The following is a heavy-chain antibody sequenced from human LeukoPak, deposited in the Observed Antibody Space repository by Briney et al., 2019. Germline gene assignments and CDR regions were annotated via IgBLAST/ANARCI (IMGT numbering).Heavy chain of an antibody. V-gene: IGHV3-30*03. CDR2: ISNDGVNT. J-gene: IGHJ4*02. CDR3: VREAWDYYDSSALDY. Sequence: PGRSLRLSCAASGFTFSSYGMHWVRQSPGKGLEWVAIISNDGVNTNYADSVKGRFTLSRDNSKNTLHLQMNSLRAEDTAVYYCVREAWDYYDSSALDYWGQGSQVTVSS. D-gene: IGHD3-22*01. CDR1: GFTFSSYG.